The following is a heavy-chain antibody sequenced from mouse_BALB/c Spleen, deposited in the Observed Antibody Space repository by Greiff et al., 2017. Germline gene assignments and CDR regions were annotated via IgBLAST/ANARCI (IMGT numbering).Heavy chain of an antibody. CDR1: GYTFTDYE. CDR2: IDPETGGT. J-gene: IGHJ2*01. CDR3: TRGGYYYGSDY. D-gene: IGHD1-1*01. V-gene: IGHV1-15*01. Sequence: QVQLQQSGAELVRPGASVTLSCKASGYTFTDYEMHWVKQTPVHGLEWIGAIDPETGGTAYNQKFKGKATLTADKSSSTAYMELRSLTSEDSAVYYCTRGGYYYGSDYWGQGTTLTVSS.